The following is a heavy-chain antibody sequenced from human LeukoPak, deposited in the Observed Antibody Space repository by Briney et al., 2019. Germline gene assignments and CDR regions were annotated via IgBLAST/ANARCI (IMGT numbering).Heavy chain of an antibody. J-gene: IGHJ5*02. Sequence: PGGSLRLSCAASGFTFSSYAMHWVRQAPGKGLEWVAVISYDGSNKYYADSVKGRFTISRDNSKNTLYLQMNSLRAEDTAVYYCASELPNYDFWSGYVPWGQGTLVTVSS. D-gene: IGHD3-3*01. CDR1: GFTFSSYA. CDR2: ISYDGSNK. V-gene: IGHV3-30*04. CDR3: ASELPNYDFWSGYVP.